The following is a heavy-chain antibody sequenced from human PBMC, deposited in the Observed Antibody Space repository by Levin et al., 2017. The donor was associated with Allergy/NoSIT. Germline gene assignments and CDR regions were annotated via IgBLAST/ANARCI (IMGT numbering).Heavy chain of an antibody. D-gene: IGHD2-15*01. J-gene: IGHJ2*01. Sequence: SETLSLTCTVSGGSISSYYWSWIRQPAGKGLEWIGRIYTSGSTNYNPSLKSRVTMSVDTSKNQFSLKLSSVTAADTAVYYCARDNCSGGSCYGYWYFDLWGRGTLVTVSS. CDR2: IYTSGST. CDR1: GGSISSYY. V-gene: IGHV4-4*07. CDR3: ARDNCSGGSCYGYWYFDL.